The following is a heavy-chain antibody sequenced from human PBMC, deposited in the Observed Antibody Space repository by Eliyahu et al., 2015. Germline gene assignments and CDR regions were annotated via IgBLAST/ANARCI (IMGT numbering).Heavy chain of an antibody. CDR2: ISYDGSNK. CDR3: ARERIVVGGYYYYGMDV. Sequence: QVQLVESGGGVVQPGRSLXLSCAASGFPFSXYAMHWVRQAPGKGLEGVAVISYDGSNKYYADSVKGRFTISRDNSKNTLYLQMNSLRAEDTAVYYCARERIVVGGYYYYGMDVWGQGTTVTVSS. D-gene: IGHD3-22*01. J-gene: IGHJ6*02. CDR1: GFPFSXYA. V-gene: IGHV3-30*01.